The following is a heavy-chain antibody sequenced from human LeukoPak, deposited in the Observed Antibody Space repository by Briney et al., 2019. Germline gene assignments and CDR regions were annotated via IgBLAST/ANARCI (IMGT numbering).Heavy chain of an antibody. CDR1: KFTFSSFS. CDR3: AKAIVVAGSRRNSFDF. CDR2: ISGSGGST. J-gene: IGHJ4*02. Sequence: GGSLRLSCAASKFTFSSFSMSWVRQAPGKGLEWVSAISGSGGSTYYADSVKGRFTISRDNSKNTLFLQMNSLRAEDTAVYYCAKAIVVAGSRRNSFDFWGQGTLVTVSS. V-gene: IGHV3-23*01. D-gene: IGHD6-19*01.